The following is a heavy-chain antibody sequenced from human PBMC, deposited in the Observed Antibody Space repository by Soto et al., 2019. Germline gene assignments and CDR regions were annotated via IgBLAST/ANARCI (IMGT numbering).Heavy chain of an antibody. V-gene: IGHV3-48*02. CDR2: ISSSSSNI. CDR3: ARDCSLGSRYCRWFDP. D-gene: IGHD2-15*01. J-gene: IGHJ5*02. CDR1: GFTLSGYA. Sequence: EVQLVESGGGLVQPGGSLRLSCVASGFTLSGYAMNWVRQAPGKGLEWVSYISSSSSNIQYAGSVKGRFTISRDNAKNSRHLQINSLRDEDTAVYYCARDCSLGSRYCRWFDPWGQGTLVTVSS.